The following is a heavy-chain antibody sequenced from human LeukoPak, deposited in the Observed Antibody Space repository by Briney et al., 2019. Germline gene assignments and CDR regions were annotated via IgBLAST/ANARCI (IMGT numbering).Heavy chain of an antibody. J-gene: IGHJ4*02. V-gene: IGHV1-24*01. D-gene: IGHD6-19*01. CDR1: VYSLTELP. CDR3: ARVAPLNSSGWKYFFDN. CDR2: FDPEDDET. Sequence: ASVKVSCKVSVYSLTELPMHWVRQAPGKGLEWMGGFDPEDDETISAQKFQGRLTMTEDTSRDTAYMELNSLSSEDTAVYYCARVAPLNSSGWKYFFDNWGQGTLVTVSS.